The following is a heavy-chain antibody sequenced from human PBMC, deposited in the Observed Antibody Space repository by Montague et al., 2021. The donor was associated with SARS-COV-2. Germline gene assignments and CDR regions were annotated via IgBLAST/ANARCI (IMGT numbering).Heavy chain of an antibody. V-gene: IGHV6-1*01. CDR3: ARDDPYCTNGVCYTGNWFDP. J-gene: IGHJ5*02. Sequence: CAISGDSVSSNSAAWNWIRQSPSRGLEWLGRTYYRSKWYNDYAVSVKSRIAINPDTSKNQFSLQLNSVTPEDTGVYYCARDDPYCTNGVCYTGNWFDPWGQGTLVTVSS. CDR1: GDSVSSNSAA. D-gene: IGHD2-8*01. CDR2: TYYRSKWYN.